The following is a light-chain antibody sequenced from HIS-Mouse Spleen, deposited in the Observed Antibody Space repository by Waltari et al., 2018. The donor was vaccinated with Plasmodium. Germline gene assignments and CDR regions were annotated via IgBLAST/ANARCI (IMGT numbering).Light chain of an antibody. J-gene: IGKJ1*01. Sequence: DIQMTQSPSSLSASVGDRVTITFRASQTISSYLNWYPQKPGKAPKLLIYAASSLQSGVQSRFSGSGSGTDFTLTISSLQPEDFATYYCQQSYSTWTFGQGTKVEIK. CDR2: AAS. V-gene: IGKV1-39*01. CDR3: QQSYSTWT. CDR1: QTISSY.